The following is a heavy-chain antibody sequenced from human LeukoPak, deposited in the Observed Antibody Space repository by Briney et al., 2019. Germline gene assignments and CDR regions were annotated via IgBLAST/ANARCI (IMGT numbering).Heavy chain of an antibody. CDR3: ALDPRFDY. CDR1: GFTFSSYA. J-gene: IGHJ4*02. D-gene: IGHD1-1*01. Sequence: PGGSLRLSCAASGFTFSSYAMHWVRQVPGKGLEWVAVISYDGSNKYYADSVKGRFTISRDNSKNTLYLQMNSLRAEDTAVYYCALDPRFDYWGQGTLVTVSS. V-gene: IGHV3-30-3*01. CDR2: ISYDGSNK.